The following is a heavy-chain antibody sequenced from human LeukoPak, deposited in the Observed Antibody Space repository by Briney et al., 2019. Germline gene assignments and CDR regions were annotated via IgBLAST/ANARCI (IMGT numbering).Heavy chain of an antibody. CDR1: GGSISSHY. CDR2: IYYSGST. V-gene: IGHV4-59*11. CDR3: ARLTRLSTSPDRYYLDY. Sequence: SETLSLTCTVSGGSISSHYWSWIRQPPGKGLEWIGYIYYSGSTNYSPSLKSRVTISVDTSKNQFSLKLSSVTAADTAVYYCARLTRLSTSPDRYYLDYWGQGTLVTVSS. J-gene: IGHJ4*02. D-gene: IGHD6-6*01.